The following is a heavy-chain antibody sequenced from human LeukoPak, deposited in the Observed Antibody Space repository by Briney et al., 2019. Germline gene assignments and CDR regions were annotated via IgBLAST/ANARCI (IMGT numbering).Heavy chain of an antibody. CDR1: GYTFNTYD. CDR3: ARLGTTSSSWFDP. Sequence: ASVKVSCKASGYTFNTYDISWVRQAPGQGLEWMGWISAYNGNTHYAQNLQGRVTMTTDTSTSTAYMELRSLRSDDTAVYYCARLGTTSSSWFDPWGQGTLVTVSS. CDR2: ISAYNGNT. V-gene: IGHV1-18*01. J-gene: IGHJ5*02. D-gene: IGHD2-2*01.